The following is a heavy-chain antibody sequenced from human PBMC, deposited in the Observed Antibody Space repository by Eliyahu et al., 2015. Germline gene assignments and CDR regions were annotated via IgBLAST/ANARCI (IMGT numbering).Heavy chain of an antibody. J-gene: IGHJ3*02. CDR3: AKEKPHNDI. CDR1: GFTFSSYA. Sequence: QVQLVESGGGVVQPGXSLRLSCAASGFTFSSYAMHWVRQAPGKGLEWVAVISHDETNKHYADSVKGRFTISRDNSKNTLYLQMNSLRAEDTAVYYCAKEKPHNDIWGQGTMVTVSS. CDR2: ISHDETNK. V-gene: IGHV3-30-3*01.